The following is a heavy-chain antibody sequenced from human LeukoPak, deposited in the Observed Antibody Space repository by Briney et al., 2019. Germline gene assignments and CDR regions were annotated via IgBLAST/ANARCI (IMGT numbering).Heavy chain of an antibody. D-gene: IGHD1-26*01. Sequence: GGSLRLSCAASGLTFSSYSMNWVRHAPGKGLEWVSYISSSSSYIYYADSVKGRFTISRDNAKNSLYLQMNSLRAEDTAVYYCARATYSGSYYVPSFDYWGQGTLVTVSS. CDR2: ISSSSSYI. CDR1: GLTFSSYS. J-gene: IGHJ4*02. V-gene: IGHV3-21*01. CDR3: ARATYSGSYYVPSFDY.